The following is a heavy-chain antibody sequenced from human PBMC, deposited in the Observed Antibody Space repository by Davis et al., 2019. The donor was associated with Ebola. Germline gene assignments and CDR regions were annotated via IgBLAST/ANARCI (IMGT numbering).Heavy chain of an antibody. CDR1: GFTFTTYA. Sequence: PGGSLRLSCAASGFTFTTYAITWVRRAPGKGLEWVSTISDNGRTTYYADSVKGRFTISRDNSKNTLYLQMNGLRVEDTAIYYCAKDTSNIWFDIWGQGTMVTVSS. CDR2: ISDNGRTT. J-gene: IGHJ3*02. CDR3: AKDTSNIWFDI. D-gene: IGHD1-26*01. V-gene: IGHV3-23*01.